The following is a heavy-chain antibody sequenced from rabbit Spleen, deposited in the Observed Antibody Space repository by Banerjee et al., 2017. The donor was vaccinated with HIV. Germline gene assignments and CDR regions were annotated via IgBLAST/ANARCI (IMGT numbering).Heavy chain of an antibody. D-gene: IGHD1-1*01. Sequence: QSLEESGGGLVKPGASLTLTCKASGFTISSNYYMCWVRQAPGKGLEWIACIYTGNGDTYYASWAKGRFIMSRTSSTTVTLQMTSLTAADTATYFCARDLVAVIGWNFSLWGQGTLVTVS. V-gene: IGHV1S40*01. CDR2: IYTGNGDT. J-gene: IGHJ4*01. CDR1: GFTISSNYY. CDR3: ARDLVAVIGWNFSL.